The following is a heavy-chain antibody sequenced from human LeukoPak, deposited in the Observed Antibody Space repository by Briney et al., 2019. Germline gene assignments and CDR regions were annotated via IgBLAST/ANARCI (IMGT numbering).Heavy chain of an antibody. V-gene: IGHV1-8*02. CDR3: ARFGRWGYIFSGFDY. J-gene: IGHJ4*02. CDR2: MNPNSGNT. Sequence: ASVKVSCKASGGTFSSYAINWVRQATGQGLEWMGWMNPNSGNTGYAQKLQGRVTMTRNTSISTAYMELSSLRSEDTAVYYCARFGRWGYIFSGFDYWGQGTLVTVSS. CDR1: GGTFSSYA. D-gene: IGHD3-9*01.